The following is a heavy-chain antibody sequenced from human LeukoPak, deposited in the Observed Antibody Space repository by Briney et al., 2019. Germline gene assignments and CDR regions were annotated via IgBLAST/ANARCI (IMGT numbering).Heavy chain of an antibody. V-gene: IGHV3-7*01. CDR3: ARQHPVVPAAILGGMDV. CDR2: IKQDGSEK. Sequence: GGSLRLSCAASGFTFSSYWMSWVRQAPGKGLEWVANIKQDGSEKYYVDSVKGRFTISRDNAKNSLYLQMNSLRAEDTAVYYCARQHPVVPAAILGGMDVWGQGTTVTVSS. CDR1: GFTFSSYW. J-gene: IGHJ6*02. D-gene: IGHD2-2*01.